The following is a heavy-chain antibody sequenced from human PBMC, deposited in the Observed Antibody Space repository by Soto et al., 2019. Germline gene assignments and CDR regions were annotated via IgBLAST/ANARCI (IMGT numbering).Heavy chain of an antibody. D-gene: IGHD2-15*01. CDR3: AREGCSGGSCYFDY. J-gene: IGHJ4*02. Sequence: ASVKVSCKASGYTFTTFGVSWVRQAPGQGLEWMGWISAYNGDTNYAQKLQGRVTMTTDTSTSTAYTELRSLRSDDTAVYYCAREGCSGGSCYFDYWGQGTLVTVSS. CDR1: GYTFTTFG. CDR2: ISAYNGDT. V-gene: IGHV1-18*01.